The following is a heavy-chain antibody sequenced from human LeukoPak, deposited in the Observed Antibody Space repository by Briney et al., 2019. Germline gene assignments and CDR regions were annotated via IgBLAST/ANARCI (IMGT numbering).Heavy chain of an antibody. CDR1: GFTFSSHWM. V-gene: IGHV4-38-2*02. Sequence: PGGSLRLSCAASGFTFSSHWMSWVRQAPGKGLEWIGSAYHSGSTYYNPSLKSRVTISVDTSKNQFSLKLSSVIAADTAVYYCARDFTGMGRVTTQLGMDVWGQGTTVTVSS. CDR3: ARDFTGMGRVTTQLGMDV. CDR2: AYHSGST. J-gene: IGHJ6*02. D-gene: IGHD4-17*01.